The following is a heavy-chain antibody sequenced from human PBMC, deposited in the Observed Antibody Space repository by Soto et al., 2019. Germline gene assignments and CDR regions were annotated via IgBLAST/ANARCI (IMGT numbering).Heavy chain of an antibody. CDR2: IYYSGST. CDR3: ASQYSSGWYEGYYYYGMDV. D-gene: IGHD6-19*01. V-gene: IGHV4-39*01. J-gene: IGHJ6*02. Sequence: SETLSLTCTVSGGSISSSSYYWGWIRQPPGKGLEWIGSIYYSGSTYYNPSLKSRVTISVDTSKNQFSLKLSSVTAADTAVYYCASQYSSGWYEGYYYYGMDVWRQRTTVSVSS. CDR1: GGSISSSSYY.